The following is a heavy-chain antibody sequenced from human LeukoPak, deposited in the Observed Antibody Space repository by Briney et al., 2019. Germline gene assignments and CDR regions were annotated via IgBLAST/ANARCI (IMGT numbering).Heavy chain of an antibody. Sequence: ASVKVSCKASGYTFTGYYMHRVRQAPGQGLEWMGWINPNSGGTNYAQKIQGRVTMTRDTSISTAYMELSRLRSDDTAVYYCARGGTIFGVVIMSFDYWGQGTLVTVSS. CDR3: ARGGTIFGVVIMSFDY. V-gene: IGHV1-2*02. CDR2: INPNSGGT. D-gene: IGHD3-3*01. CDR1: GYTFTGYY. J-gene: IGHJ4*02.